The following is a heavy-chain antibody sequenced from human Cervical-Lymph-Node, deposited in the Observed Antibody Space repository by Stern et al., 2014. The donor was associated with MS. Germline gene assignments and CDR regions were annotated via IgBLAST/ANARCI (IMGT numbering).Heavy chain of an antibody. CDR1: GITFSHSA. Sequence: QLEESGPEVKKPGTSAKDSCKASGITFSHSAVQWLRQARGQPLEWIGWVVVLNGDTNYPQSFQERVTITRDMSTSTVYMELRSLRSEDTAIYYCASERYTYYDDQRPPGGFGPWGQGTLVTVSS. CDR2: VVVLNGDT. J-gene: IGHJ5*02. V-gene: IGHV1-58*01. CDR3: ASERYTYYDDQRPPGGFGP. D-gene: IGHD5-18*01.